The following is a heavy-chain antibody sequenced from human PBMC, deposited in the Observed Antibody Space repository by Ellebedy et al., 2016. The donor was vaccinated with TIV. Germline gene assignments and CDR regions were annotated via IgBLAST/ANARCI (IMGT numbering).Heavy chain of an antibody. V-gene: IGHV4-34*01. CDR1: GGSFSGYY. Sequence: SETLSLTCAVYGGSFSGYYWSWIRQPPGKGLEWIGEINHSGSTNYNPSLKSRVTISVDTSKNQFSLKLSSVTAADTAVYYCARVPREQLRPFDYWGQGTLVTVSS. CDR2: INHSGST. D-gene: IGHD6-13*01. CDR3: ARVPREQLRPFDY. J-gene: IGHJ4*02.